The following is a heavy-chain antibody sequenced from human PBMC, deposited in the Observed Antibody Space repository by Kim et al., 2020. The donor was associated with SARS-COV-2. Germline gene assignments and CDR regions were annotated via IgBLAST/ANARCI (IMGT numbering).Heavy chain of an antibody. CDR1: GGSISSSSYY. CDR3: ARSHYDSSGYYPGNYYYGMDV. D-gene: IGHD3-22*01. J-gene: IGHJ6*02. CDR2: IYYSGST. V-gene: IGHV4-39*01. Sequence: SETLSLTCTVSGGSISSSSYYWGWIRQPPGKGLEWIGSIYYSGSTYYNPSLKSRVTISVDTSKNQFSLKLSSVTAADTAVYYCARSHYDSSGYYPGNYYYGMDVWGQGTTVTVSS.